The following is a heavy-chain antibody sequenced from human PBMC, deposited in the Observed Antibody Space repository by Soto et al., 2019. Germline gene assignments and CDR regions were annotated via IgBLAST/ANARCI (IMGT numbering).Heavy chain of an antibody. J-gene: IGHJ4*02. D-gene: IGHD3-10*01. Sequence: SETLSLTCAFSGGSIRSGGYSLSWIRQPPGKGLEWIGYIYHSGSTYYNPSLKSRVTISVDRSKNQFSLKLSSVTAADTAVYYCARHYYGAGSPYFDYWGQGTLVPVSP. CDR1: GGSIRSGGYS. CDR3: ARHYYGAGSPYFDY. V-gene: IGHV4-30-2*01. CDR2: IYHSGST.